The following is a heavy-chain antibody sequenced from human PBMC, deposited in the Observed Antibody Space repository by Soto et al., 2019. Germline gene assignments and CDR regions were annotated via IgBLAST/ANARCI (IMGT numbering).Heavy chain of an antibody. CDR2: ISGSGDST. CDR1: GFTFSSYA. V-gene: IGHV3-23*01. D-gene: IGHD1-26*01. CDR3: AKRGSGSQFDY. J-gene: IGHJ4*02. Sequence: EVQLLESGGGLVQPGGSLRLSCAASGFTFSSYAMSWVRQAPGKGLEWVSVISGSGDSTYYADSVKGRFTISRDNSKNTLYLQMSSLRADDTAVYYCAKRGSGSQFDYWGQGTLVTVSS.